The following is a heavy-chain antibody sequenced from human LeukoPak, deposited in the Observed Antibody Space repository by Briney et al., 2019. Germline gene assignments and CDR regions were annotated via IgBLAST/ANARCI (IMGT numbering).Heavy chain of an antibody. CDR3: AKEGGYSYGYSPDY. V-gene: IGHV3-23*01. Sequence: PGGSLRLSCAATGFTFSSYAMSWVRQAPGKGQEWVSAISFSGGSTYYADSVKGRFTISRDNSKNTLYLQMNSLRAEDTAVYYCAKEGGYSYGYSPDYWGQGTLVTVSS. CDR2: ISFSGGST. CDR1: GFTFSSYA. J-gene: IGHJ4*02. D-gene: IGHD5-18*01.